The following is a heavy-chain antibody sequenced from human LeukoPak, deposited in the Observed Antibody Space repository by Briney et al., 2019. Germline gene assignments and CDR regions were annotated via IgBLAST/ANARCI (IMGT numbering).Heavy chain of an antibody. D-gene: IGHD3-22*01. CDR3: ARDRYDSSGSDAFDI. V-gene: IGHV3-48*04. CDR1: GFTFSSYA. Sequence: GSLRLSCAASGFTFSSYAMSWVRQAPGKGLEWVSYISSSGSTIYYADSVKGRFTISRDNAKNSLYLQMNSLRAEDTAVYYCARDRYDSSGSDAFDIWGQGTMVTVSS. CDR2: ISSSGSTI. J-gene: IGHJ3*02.